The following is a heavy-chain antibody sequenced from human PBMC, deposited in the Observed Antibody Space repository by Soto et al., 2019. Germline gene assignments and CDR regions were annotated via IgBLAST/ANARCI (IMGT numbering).Heavy chain of an antibody. J-gene: IGHJ3*02. V-gene: IGHV1-2*04. CDR2: INPNSGGT. CDR3: ARARIAARSLGTAFDI. D-gene: IGHD6-13*01. Sequence: VASVKVSCKASGYTFTGYYMHWVRQAPGQGLEWMGWINPNSGGTNYAQKFQGWVTMTRDTSISTAYMELSRLRSDDTAVYYCARARIAARSLGTAFDIWGQGTMVTVSS. CDR1: GYTFTGYY.